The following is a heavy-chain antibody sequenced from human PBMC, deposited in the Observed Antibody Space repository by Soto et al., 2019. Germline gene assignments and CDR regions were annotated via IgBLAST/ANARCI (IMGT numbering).Heavy chain of an antibody. CDR3: ARRWGPTFDF. CDR1: GGSISSSSYY. V-gene: IGHV4-39*07. D-gene: IGHD1-26*01. CDR2: IYYSGST. Sequence: SSETLSLTCTVSGGSISSSSYYWGWIRQPPGKGLEWIGSIYYSGSTYYNPSLKSRVTISVDTSKNQFSLKLSSVTAADTAVYYCARRWGPTFDFWGQGTLVTV. J-gene: IGHJ4*02.